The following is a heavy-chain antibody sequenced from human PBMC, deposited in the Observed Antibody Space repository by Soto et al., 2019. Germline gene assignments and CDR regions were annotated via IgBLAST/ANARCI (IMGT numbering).Heavy chain of an antibody. CDR1: AGAISSSSYY. CDR2: IYSSGST. Sequence: SETLSLTCTVSAGAISSSSYYWGWIRQPPGKRLEWIGSIYSSGSTYYNPSLKSRVTISVDTSKNQFSLKLSSVTAADTAVYYCASYCSGGSCYTLYAFDIWGQGTMVTVSS. J-gene: IGHJ3*02. CDR3: ASYCSGGSCYTLYAFDI. V-gene: IGHV4-39*01. D-gene: IGHD2-15*01.